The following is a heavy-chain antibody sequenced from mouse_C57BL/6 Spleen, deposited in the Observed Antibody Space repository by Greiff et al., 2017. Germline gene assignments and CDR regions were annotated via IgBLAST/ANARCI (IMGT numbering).Heavy chain of an antibody. Sequence: EVHLVESGGGLVKPGGSLKLSCAASGFTFSDYGMHWVRQAPEKGLEWVAYISSGSSTIYYADTVKGRFTISRDNAKNTLFLQMTRLRSEDTAMYYGAVSTTVVSNYAMDYWGQGTSVTVSS. CDR2: ISSGSSTI. D-gene: IGHD1-1*01. J-gene: IGHJ4*01. V-gene: IGHV5-17*01. CDR1: GFTFSDYG. CDR3: AVSTTVVSNYAMDY.